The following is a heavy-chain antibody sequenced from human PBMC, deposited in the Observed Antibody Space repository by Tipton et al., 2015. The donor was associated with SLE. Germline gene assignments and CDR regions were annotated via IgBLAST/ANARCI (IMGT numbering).Heavy chain of an antibody. CDR1: GFTFDDYA. CDR3: ARGPDYGDRSDFFDH. Sequence: SLRLSCAFSGFTFDDYAMHWVRQAPGKGLEWVASIKQGGSEKRYVDSVKGRFTVSRDDGKNSLYLQMNSLRVDDTALYYCARGPDYGDRSDFFDHWGQGILVTVSS. J-gene: IGHJ4*02. D-gene: IGHD4-17*01. V-gene: IGHV3-7*03. CDR2: IKQGGSEK.